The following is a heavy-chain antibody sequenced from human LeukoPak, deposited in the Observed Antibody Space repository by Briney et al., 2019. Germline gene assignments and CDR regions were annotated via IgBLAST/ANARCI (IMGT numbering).Heavy chain of an antibody. CDR1: GYSIRSGYH. CDR3: ARDWWEGGENWFDP. V-gene: IGHV4-38-2*02. J-gene: IGHJ5*02. CDR2: IYYSGST. Sequence: PSETLSLTCNVSGYSIRSGYHWGWIRQPPGKGLEWIGSIYYSGSTNYNPSLKSRVTMSVDTSKNQFSLKLSSVTAADTAVYYCARDWWEGGENWFDPWGQGTLVTVSS. D-gene: IGHD1-26*01.